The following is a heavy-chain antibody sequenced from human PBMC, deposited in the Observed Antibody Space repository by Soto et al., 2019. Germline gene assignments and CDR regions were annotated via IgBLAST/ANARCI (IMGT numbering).Heavy chain of an antibody. CDR2: ISAYNGNT. J-gene: IGHJ3*02. D-gene: IGHD3-22*01. Sequence: QVQLVQSGAEVKKPGASVKVSGKASGYTFTSYGISWVRQAPGQGLEWMGWISAYNGNTNYAQKLQGRVTMTTDTSTSTAYMELRSLRSDDTAVYYCARDRISVVTPSDAFDIWGQGTMVTVSS. V-gene: IGHV1-18*01. CDR1: GYTFTSYG. CDR3: ARDRISVVTPSDAFDI.